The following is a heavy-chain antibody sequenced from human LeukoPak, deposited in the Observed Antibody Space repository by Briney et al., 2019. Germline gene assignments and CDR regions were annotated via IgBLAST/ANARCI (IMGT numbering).Heavy chain of an antibody. V-gene: IGHV4-39*02. J-gene: IGHJ5*02. D-gene: IGHD2-15*01. CDR3: ARALGYCSGGSCTRGYNWFDP. CDR1: GGAFSGYY. Sequence: SETLSLTCAVYGGAFSGYYWGWIRQPPGKGLEWIGRIYYGGNTYYNPSLKSRVTISVDTSMNHFSLKLSFVTTADTAVYYCARALGYCSGGSCTRGYNWFDPWGQGTLVTVPS. CDR2: IYYGGNT.